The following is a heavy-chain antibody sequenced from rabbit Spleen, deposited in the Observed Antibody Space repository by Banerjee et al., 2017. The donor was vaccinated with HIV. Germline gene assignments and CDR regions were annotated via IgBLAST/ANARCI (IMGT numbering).Heavy chain of an antibody. CDR2: VAAGVSLTS. CDR1: GFSFTYIDY. CDR3: ARDLDGVIGWNFGW. Sequence: VESGGDLVKPGASLTLTRTASGFSFTYIDYLCWVRQPPGKGPEWIACVAAGVSLTSYYATWAKGRFTISKTSSTTVTLQMTSLTAADTATYFCARDLDGVIGWNFGWWGQGTLVTVS. V-gene: IGHV1S40*01. D-gene: IGHD4-1*01. J-gene: IGHJ4*01.